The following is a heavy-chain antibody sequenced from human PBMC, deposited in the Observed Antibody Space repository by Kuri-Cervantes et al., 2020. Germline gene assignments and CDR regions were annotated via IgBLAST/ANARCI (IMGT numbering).Heavy chain of an antibody. V-gene: IGHV3-23*01. CDR2: ISGSGGST. CDR1: GFTFSSYA. Sequence: GESLKISCAASGFTFSSYAMSWVRQAPGKGLEWVSAISGSGGSTYYADSVKGRFTISRDNSKNTLYLQMNSLRAEDTAVYFCAKSPNNWAVAFDSWGQGTTVTVSS. J-gene: IGHJ3*02. CDR3: AKSPNNWAVAFDS. D-gene: IGHD1-20*01.